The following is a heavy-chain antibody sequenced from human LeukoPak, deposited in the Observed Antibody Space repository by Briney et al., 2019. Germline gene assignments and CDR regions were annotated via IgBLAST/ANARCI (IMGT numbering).Heavy chain of an antibody. D-gene: IGHD1-7*01. V-gene: IGHV1-69*01. Sequence: SVTVSCKASGGTFSSYAISWVRQAPGQGLEWMGGIIPIFGTANYAQKFQGRVTITADESTSTAYMELSSLRSEDTAVYYCAREVQLSPGGELYYYYYGMDVWGQGTTVTVS. CDR3: AREVQLSPGGELYYYYYGMDV. J-gene: IGHJ6*02. CDR2: IIPIFGTA. CDR1: GGTFSSYA.